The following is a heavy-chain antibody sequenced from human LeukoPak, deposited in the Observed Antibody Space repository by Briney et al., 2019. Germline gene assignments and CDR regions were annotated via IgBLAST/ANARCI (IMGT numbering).Heavy chain of an antibody. V-gene: IGHV3-30-3*01. CDR3: ARDWTFTRFSGSHPCAFDV. CDR1: GFTFSSYA. J-gene: IGHJ3*01. CDR2: ISYDGSNN. D-gene: IGHD3-10*01. Sequence: PGGSLRLSCAASGFTFSSYAMHWVRQAPGKGLEWVAVISYDGSNNYYADSVKGRFTISRDNSKNTLYLQMNSLRAEDTAVYHCARDWTFTRFSGSHPCAFDVWGQGTMVTVSS.